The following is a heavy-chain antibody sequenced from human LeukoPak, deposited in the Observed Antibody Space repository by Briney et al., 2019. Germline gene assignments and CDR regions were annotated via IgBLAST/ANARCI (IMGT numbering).Heavy chain of an antibody. CDR1: GGSISSGDYY. Sequence: SETLSLTCTVSGGSISSGDYYWSWIRQPPGKGLEWIGYIYYSGSTYYNPSLKSRVTISVDTSKNQFSLKLSPVTAADTAVYYCARGGIQLWSNWFDPWGQGTLVTVSS. V-gene: IGHV4-30-4*01. CDR3: ARGGIQLWSNWFDP. J-gene: IGHJ5*02. D-gene: IGHD5-18*01. CDR2: IYYSGST.